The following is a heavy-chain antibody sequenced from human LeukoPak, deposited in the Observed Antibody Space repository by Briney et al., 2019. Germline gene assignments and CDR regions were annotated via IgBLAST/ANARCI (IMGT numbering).Heavy chain of an antibody. CDR2: IIPIFGTA. CDR1: GGTFSSYA. D-gene: IGHD1-26*01. V-gene: IGHV1-69*05. J-gene: IGHJ6*03. Sequence: GASVKVSCKASGGTFSSYAISWVRQAPGQGLEWMGGIIPIFGTANYAQKFQGRVTITTDESTSTAYMELSSLRSEDTAVYYRARASREELIDYYYYMDVWGKGTTVTVSS. CDR3: ARASREELIDYYYYMDV.